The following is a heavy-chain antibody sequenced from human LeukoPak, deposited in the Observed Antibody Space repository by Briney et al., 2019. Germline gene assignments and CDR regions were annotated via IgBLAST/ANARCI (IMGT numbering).Heavy chain of an antibody. V-gene: IGHV3-33*01. Sequence: GGSLTLSCAASGFTFSSYGMHWVHQAPGKGLEWVAVIWYDGSNKYYADSVKGRFTISRDNSKNTLYLQMNSLRAEDTAVYYCARERQRAFGNYYGMDVWGQGTTVTVSS. J-gene: IGHJ6*02. D-gene: IGHD3-3*02. CDR3: ARERQRAFGNYYGMDV. CDR2: IWYDGSNK. CDR1: GFTFSSYG.